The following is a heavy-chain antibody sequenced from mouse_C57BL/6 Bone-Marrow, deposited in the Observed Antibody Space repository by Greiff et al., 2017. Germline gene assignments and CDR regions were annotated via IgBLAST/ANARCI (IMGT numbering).Heavy chain of an antibody. CDR1: GYTFTDYY. D-gene: IGHD1-1*01. CDR3: ARRILRSPWYFDV. Sequence: VQLQQSGPELVKPGASVKISCKASGYTFTDYYMNWVKQSHGKSLEWIGDINPNNGGTSYNQKFKGKATLTVDKSSSTAYMELRSLTSEDSAVYYCARRILRSPWYFDVWGTGTTVTVSS. V-gene: IGHV1-26*01. J-gene: IGHJ1*03. CDR2: INPNNGGT.